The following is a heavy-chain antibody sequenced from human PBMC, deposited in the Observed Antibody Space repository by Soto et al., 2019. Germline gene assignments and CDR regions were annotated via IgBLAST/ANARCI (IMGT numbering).Heavy chain of an antibody. CDR1: GGSISSRSFY. CDR3: ARLISVDGMGWFDP. D-gene: IGHD6-13*01. CDR2: IFYTGST. V-gene: IGHV4-39*01. Sequence: SETLSLTCTVSGGSISSRSFYWVWIRQPPGKGLEWVGSIFYTGSTYYNPSLKSRVTISVDTSQNQFSLKLSSVNAADTAVYYCARLISVDGMGWFDPWGQGTLVTVSS. J-gene: IGHJ5*02.